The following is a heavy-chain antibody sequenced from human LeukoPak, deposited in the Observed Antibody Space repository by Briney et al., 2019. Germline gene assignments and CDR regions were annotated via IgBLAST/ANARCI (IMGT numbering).Heavy chain of an antibody. CDR3: ARQGIYDFWSGYYQSRWFDP. D-gene: IGHD3-3*01. J-gene: IGHJ5*02. CDR1: GYSLTSYW. Sequence: GESLKISCKGSGYSLTSYWIGWVRQMPGKGLEWMGIIYPGGSDTRYSPSFQGQVTISADKSISTAYLQWSSLKASDTAMYYCARQGIYDFWSGYYQSRWFDPWGQGTLVTVSS. V-gene: IGHV5-51*01. CDR2: IYPGGSDT.